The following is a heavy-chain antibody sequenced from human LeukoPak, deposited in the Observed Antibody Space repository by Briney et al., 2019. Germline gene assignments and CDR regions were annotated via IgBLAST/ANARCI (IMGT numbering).Heavy chain of an antibody. V-gene: IGHV3-11*01. CDR3: ARACGSGNNIDY. CDR1: GFTFKDYY. D-gene: IGHD3-10*01. CDR2: ISSSGSTI. Sequence: GGSLRLSCAASGFTFKDYYMSWIRQAPGKGLEWVSYISSSGSTIYYADSMKGRFTISRDNAKNSLFLQINSLRAEDTAVYYCARACGSGNNIDYWGQGTLVTVSS. J-gene: IGHJ4*02.